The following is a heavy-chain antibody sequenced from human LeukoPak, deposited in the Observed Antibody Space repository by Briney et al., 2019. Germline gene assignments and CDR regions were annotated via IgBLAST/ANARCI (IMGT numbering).Heavy chain of an antibody. CDR3: YVDV. CDR1: GYTFANFW. V-gene: IGHV5-51*01. D-gene: IGHD3-10*01. J-gene: IGHJ6*04. Sequence: GESLKISCQGSGYTFANFWIAWVRQMPGKGLEGMGIIYPGDSDTRYSPSFQGQVTISADKSISTAYLQWSSLKASDTATYYYYVDVWGKGTTVTVSS. CDR2: IYPGDSDT.